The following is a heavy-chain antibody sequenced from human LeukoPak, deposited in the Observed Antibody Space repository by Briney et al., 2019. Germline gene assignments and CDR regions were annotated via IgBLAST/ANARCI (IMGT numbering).Heavy chain of an antibody. CDR1: GYSFTGYY. CDR3: ARDLTYYYGSGSYGGLDY. CDR2: INPNSGGT. Sequence: ASVKVSCKASGYSFTGYYMHWVRQAPGQGLEWMGWINPNSGGTNYAQKFQGRVTMTRDTSISTAYMELSRLRSDDTAVYYCARDLTYYYGSGSYGGLDYWGQGTLVTVSS. J-gene: IGHJ4*02. D-gene: IGHD3-10*01. V-gene: IGHV1-2*02.